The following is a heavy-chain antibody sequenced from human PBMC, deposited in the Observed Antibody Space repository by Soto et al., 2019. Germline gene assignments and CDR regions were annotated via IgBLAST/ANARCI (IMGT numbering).Heavy chain of an antibody. CDR3: ARRWNYQAPLDY. CDR2: IYYSGST. V-gene: IGHV4-39*01. Sequence: SETLSLTCTVSGGPISSSSYYWGWIRQPPGKGLEWIGSIYYSGSTYYNPSLKSRVTISVDTSKNQFSLKLSSVTAADTAVYYCARRWNYQAPLDYWGQGTLVTVSS. J-gene: IGHJ4*02. D-gene: IGHD1-7*01. CDR1: GGPISSSSYY.